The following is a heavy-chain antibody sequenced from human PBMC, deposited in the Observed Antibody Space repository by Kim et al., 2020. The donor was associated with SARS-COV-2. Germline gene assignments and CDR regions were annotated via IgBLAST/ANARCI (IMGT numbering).Heavy chain of an antibody. Sequence: PKSRVTISVDTSKNQFSLKLSSVTAADTAVYYCARVTYPDSSSWLSYFDYWGQGTLVTVSS. CDR3: ARVTYPDSSSWLSYFDY. V-gene: IGHV4-59*01. D-gene: IGHD6-13*01. J-gene: IGHJ4*02.